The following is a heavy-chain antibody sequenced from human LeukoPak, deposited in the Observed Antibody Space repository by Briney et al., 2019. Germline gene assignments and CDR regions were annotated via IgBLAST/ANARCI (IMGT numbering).Heavy chain of an antibody. D-gene: IGHD5-24*01. CDR2: INQDGSEK. Sequence: GGSLRLSCAASGVTFSNYWMTWVRQAPGKRLERVANINQDGSEKFYVDSVKGRFTISRDNAKNSLYLQMNSLRAEDTAVYYCARDPTTIRRGYFDYWGQGSRVTVSS. CDR3: ARDPTTIRRGYFDY. V-gene: IGHV3-7*04. J-gene: IGHJ4*02. CDR1: GVTFSNYW.